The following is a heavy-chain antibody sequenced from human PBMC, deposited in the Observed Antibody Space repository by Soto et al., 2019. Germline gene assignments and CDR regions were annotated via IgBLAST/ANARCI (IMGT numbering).Heavy chain of an antibody. CDR2: INTYNGNT. Sequence: ASVTVSCTASGYTFTNYGIGWVRQAPGQGLEWMGWINTYNGNTNHAQKLQGRVTMTTDTSTSTAYMELRSLRSDDTAVYYCARGVGSGTYYNQYNWFDPWGQGTLVTVSS. D-gene: IGHD3-10*01. V-gene: IGHV1-18*01. CDR1: GYTFTNYG. J-gene: IGHJ5*02. CDR3: ARGVGSGTYYNQYNWFDP.